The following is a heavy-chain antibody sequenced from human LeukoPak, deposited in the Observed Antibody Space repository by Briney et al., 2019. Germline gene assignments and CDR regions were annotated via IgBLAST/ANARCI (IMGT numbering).Heavy chain of an antibody. CDR3: ARGYYDSSGYYSGEPWFDP. Sequence: ASVKVSCKASAYSFTDYYIHWVRQAPGQGLEWMGRINPNTGVTDYAQIFKGRVTMTRDTSISTAYMELSRLGSDDKAVYYCARGYYDSSGYYSGEPWFDPWGQGTLVTVSS. CDR1: AYSFTDYY. CDR2: INPNTGVT. D-gene: IGHD3-22*01. J-gene: IGHJ5*02. V-gene: IGHV1-2*06.